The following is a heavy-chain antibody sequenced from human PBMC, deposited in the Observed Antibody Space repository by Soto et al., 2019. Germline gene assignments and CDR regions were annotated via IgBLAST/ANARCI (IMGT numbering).Heavy chain of an antibody. CDR1: GFTFSRNG. CDR2: IWYDGSDN. V-gene: IGHV3-30*06. Sequence: QVPLVESGGGVVQPGTSLRLSCAASGFTFSRNGMHWVRQAPGKGLEWVAFIWYDGSDNNHADSVRGRFTISRDNSRSTLYLEMTTLRVEETAVYYCARWTGSDRGVSWDFWGQGTLVTVSS. J-gene: IGHJ4*02. CDR3: ARWTGSDRGVSWDF. D-gene: IGHD1-1*01.